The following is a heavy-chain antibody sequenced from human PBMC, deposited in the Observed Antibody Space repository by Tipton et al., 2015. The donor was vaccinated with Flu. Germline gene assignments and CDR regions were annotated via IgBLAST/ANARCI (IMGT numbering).Heavy chain of an antibody. J-gene: IGHJ3*01. CDR3: ARAPRDSDAFDL. V-gene: IGHV3-48*03. CDR1: GFDFTTYE. D-gene: IGHD2-21*01. CDR2: ISNTGHTI. Sequence: SLRLSCAASGFDFTTYEMNWARQAPGKGLEWISYISNTGHTIYYADSVKGRFTISRDNTNKSIHLQMNKLRAEDTALYYYARAPRDSDAFDLWGQGTMVTVSS.